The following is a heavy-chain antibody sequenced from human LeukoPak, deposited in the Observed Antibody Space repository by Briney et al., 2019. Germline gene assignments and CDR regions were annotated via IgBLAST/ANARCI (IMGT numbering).Heavy chain of an antibody. D-gene: IGHD3-10*01. Sequence: PSQTLSLTCTVSGGSISSGSYYWSWIRQPAGKGLEWIGRIYTSGGTNYNPSLKSRVTISVDTSKNQFSLKLSSVTAADTAVYYCARHYYSSGSFDYWGQGTLVTVSS. CDR3: ARHYYSSGSFDY. CDR1: GGSISSGSYY. J-gene: IGHJ4*02. V-gene: IGHV4-61*02. CDR2: IYTSGGT.